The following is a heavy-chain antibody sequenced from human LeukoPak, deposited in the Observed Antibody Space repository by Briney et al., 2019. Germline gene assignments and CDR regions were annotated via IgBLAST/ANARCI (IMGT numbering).Heavy chain of an antibody. CDR1: GFTVSGYF. CDR3: ARGRSTTTIFDY. D-gene: IGHD5-12*01. Sequence: PGGSLRLSCAASGFTVSGYFMAWVRQAPGKGLQWVSHINSGGVTEDADSVKGRFIVSRGTSRNTLYLQMSSLRAEDTAIYYCARGRSTTTIFDYWGQGTLVTVSS. CDR2: INSGGVT. J-gene: IGHJ4*02. V-gene: IGHV3-53*01.